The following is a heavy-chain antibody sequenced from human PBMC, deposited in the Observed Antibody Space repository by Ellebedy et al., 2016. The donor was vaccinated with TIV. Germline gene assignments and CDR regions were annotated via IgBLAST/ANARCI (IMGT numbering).Heavy chain of an antibody. J-gene: IGHJ3*02. Sequence: GGSLRLSCAASGFTANSNYMSWVRQAPGKGLEWVSVIYINGTTYYSVSVKGRFTISRDDSKNTLFLQMNSLRVDDTAIYYCASETFNDVDLKVWGIFEIWGRGAMVTVSS. CDR1: GFTANSNY. V-gene: IGHV3-66*01. D-gene: IGHD6-13*01. CDR2: IYINGTT. CDR3: ASETFNDVDLKVWGIFEI.